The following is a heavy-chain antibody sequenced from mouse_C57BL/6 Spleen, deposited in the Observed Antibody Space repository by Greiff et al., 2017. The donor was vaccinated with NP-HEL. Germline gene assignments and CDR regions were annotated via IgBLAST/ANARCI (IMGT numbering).Heavy chain of an antibody. CDR1: GFTFSDYG. CDR2: ISSGSSTI. Sequence: EVQLVESGGGLVKPGGSLKLSCAASGFTFSDYGMHWVRQAPEKGLEWVAYISSGSSTIYYADTVKGRFTISRDNAKNTLFLQMTSLRSEDTAMYYCARHTTVVAYYAMDYWGQGTSVTVSS. CDR3: ARHTTVVAYYAMDY. J-gene: IGHJ4*01. V-gene: IGHV5-17*01. D-gene: IGHD1-1*01.